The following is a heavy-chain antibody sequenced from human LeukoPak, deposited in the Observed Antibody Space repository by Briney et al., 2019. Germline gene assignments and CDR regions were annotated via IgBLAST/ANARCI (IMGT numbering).Heavy chain of an antibody. CDR3: ARDRPSYAFDI. J-gene: IGHJ3*02. CDR2: INSDGSST. D-gene: IGHD2-2*01. CDR1: GFTFSSYW. V-gene: IGHV3-74*01. Sequence: PGRSLRLACAASGFTFSSYWMHWVRQAPGKGLVWVSHINSDGSSTTYADSVKGRFTISRDNAKNTLYLQMNSLRAEDTAVYYCARDRPSYAFDIWGQGTMVTVSS.